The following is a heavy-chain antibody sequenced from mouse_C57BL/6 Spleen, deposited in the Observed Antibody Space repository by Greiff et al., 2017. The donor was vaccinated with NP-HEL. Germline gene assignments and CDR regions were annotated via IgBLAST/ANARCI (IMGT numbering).Heavy chain of an antibody. D-gene: IGHD1-1*01. J-gene: IGHJ2*01. CDR2: IDPNSGGT. Sequence: QVQLKQPGAELVKPGASVKLSCKASGYTFTSYWMHWVKQRPGRGLEWIGRIDPNSGGTKYNEKFKSKATLTVDKPSSTAYMQLSSLTSEHSAVYYCARSGYGRPVGYWGQGTTLTVST. CDR3: ARSGYGRPVGY. CDR1: GYTFTSYW. V-gene: IGHV1-72*01.